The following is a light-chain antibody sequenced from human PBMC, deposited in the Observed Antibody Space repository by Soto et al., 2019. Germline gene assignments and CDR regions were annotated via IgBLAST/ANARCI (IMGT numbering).Light chain of an antibody. CDR1: QSVSSSY. J-gene: IGKJ1*01. CDR2: GAS. CDR3: QQDGSSPRT. V-gene: IGKV3-20*01. Sequence: EIVLTQSPGTLSLSPGERATLSCRASQSVSSSYLAWYQQKPGQAPRLLIYGASSRATGIPDRFSGSGSGTDVTLTISRLEPEDCAVYYCQQDGSSPRTFGQGTKVEIK.